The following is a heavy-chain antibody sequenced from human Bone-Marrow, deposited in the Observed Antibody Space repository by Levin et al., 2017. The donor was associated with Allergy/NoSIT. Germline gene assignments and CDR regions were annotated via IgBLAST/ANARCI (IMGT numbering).Heavy chain of an antibody. Sequence: SETLSLTCAVYGGSFSGYYWSWIRQPPGKGLEWIGEINHSGSTNYNPSLKSRVTISVDTSKNQFSLKLSSVTAADTAVYYCARGLYCSSTSPFDPWGQGTLVTVSS. V-gene: IGHV4-34*01. CDR3: ARGLYCSSTSPFDP. CDR1: GGSFSGYY. D-gene: IGHD2-2*01. CDR2: INHSGST. J-gene: IGHJ5*02.